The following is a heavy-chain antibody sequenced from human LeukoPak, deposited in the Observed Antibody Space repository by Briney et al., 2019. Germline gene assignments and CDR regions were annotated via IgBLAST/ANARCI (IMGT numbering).Heavy chain of an antibody. CDR1: GGSISSGGYY. D-gene: IGHD2-2*01. Sequence: SETLSLTCTVSGGSISSGGYYWSWIRQHPGTGLEWIGYIYYSGSTYYNPSLKSRVTISVDTSKNQFSLKLSSVTAADTAVYYCARAPFGCSSTSCYGYVPNWFDPWGQGTLVTVSS. J-gene: IGHJ5*02. CDR2: IYYSGST. V-gene: IGHV4-31*03. CDR3: ARAPFGCSSTSCYGYVPNWFDP.